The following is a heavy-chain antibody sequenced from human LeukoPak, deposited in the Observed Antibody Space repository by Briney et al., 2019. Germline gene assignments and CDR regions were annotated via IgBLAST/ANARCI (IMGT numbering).Heavy chain of an antibody. D-gene: IGHD6-19*01. CDR1: GFTFSSYG. CDR3: AKDRVRGGWYYFDY. V-gene: IGHV3-30*18. Sequence: AGGSLRLSCAASGFTFSSYGMHWVRQAPGKGVEWVAVISDDGSNKYYGDSVKGRFTISRDNSKNTLYLQMNSLSAEDTAVYYCAKDRVRGGWYYFDYWGQGTLVTVSS. CDR2: ISDDGSNK. J-gene: IGHJ4*02.